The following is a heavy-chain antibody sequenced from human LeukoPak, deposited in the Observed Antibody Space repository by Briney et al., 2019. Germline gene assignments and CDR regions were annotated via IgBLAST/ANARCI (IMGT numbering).Heavy chain of an antibody. V-gene: IGHV3-48*02. D-gene: IGHD2-21*02. Sequence: SGGGVVHPWRSLRLSFTASGFTVGDYAMSWVRQAPGKGREWVSYISRDSSNIYYADSVKGRFTISRDNAKNSLYLQMNSLRDDDTAVYYCARDRGGGDIYFDYWGQGTLVTVSS. J-gene: IGHJ4*02. CDR2: ISRDSSNI. CDR3: ARDRGGGDIYFDY. CDR1: GFTVGDYA.